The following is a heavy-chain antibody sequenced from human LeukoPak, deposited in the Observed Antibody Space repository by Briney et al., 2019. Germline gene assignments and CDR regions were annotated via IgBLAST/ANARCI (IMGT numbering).Heavy chain of an antibody. Sequence: LETLSLTCTVSGGSISSSSYYWGWIRQPPGKGPEWIGSIYYSGSTYYNPSLKSRVTISVDTSKNQFSLKLSSVTAADTAVYYCARLGVGAFDIWGQGTMVTVSS. CDR2: IYYSGST. J-gene: IGHJ3*02. CDR1: GGSISSSSYY. V-gene: IGHV4-39*01. CDR3: ARLGVGAFDI. D-gene: IGHD2-15*01.